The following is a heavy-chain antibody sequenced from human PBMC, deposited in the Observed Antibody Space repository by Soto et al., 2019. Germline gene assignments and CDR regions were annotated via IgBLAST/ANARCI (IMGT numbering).Heavy chain of an antibody. V-gene: IGHV3-23*01. CDR2: ISGSGGST. J-gene: IGHJ6*02. Sequence: GGSLRLSCAASGFTFSSYAMSWVRQAPGKGLEWGSAISGSGGSTYYAASGKGRFTISRDNSKNPLYLQMNSLRDEDTAVYYCAKDLPVVRGLLSYGMDVWGQGTTVTVSS. CDR3: AKDLPVVRGLLSYGMDV. D-gene: IGHD3-10*01. CDR1: GFTFSSYA.